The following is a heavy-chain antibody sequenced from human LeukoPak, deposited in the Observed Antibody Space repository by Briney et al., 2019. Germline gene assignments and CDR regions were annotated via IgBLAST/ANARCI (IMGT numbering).Heavy chain of an antibody. CDR3: ARAKPRNQGYYGSGSPNWFDP. V-gene: IGHV4-34*01. CDR2: INHSGST. CDR1: GGSFSGYY. Sequence: KPSETLSLTCAVYGGSFSGYYWSWIRQPPGKGLEWIGEINHSGSTNYNPSLKSRVTISVDTSKNQFSLKLSSVTAAATAVYYCARAKPRNQGYYGSGSPNWFDPWGQGTLVTVSS. J-gene: IGHJ5*02. D-gene: IGHD3-10*01.